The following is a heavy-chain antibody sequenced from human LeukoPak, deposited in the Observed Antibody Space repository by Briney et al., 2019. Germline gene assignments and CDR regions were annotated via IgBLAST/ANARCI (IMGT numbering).Heavy chain of an antibody. Sequence: PGGSLRLSCAASGFTLSTFDMNWVRQAPGEGLEWGSSISTSSRYIYYRDSVKGRFTISRDDAKNSLYLQMNSLTVEDTAVYYCARADCSGSTCYLRHSWFDPWGQGTLVTVSS. CDR1: GFTLSTFD. CDR2: ISTSSRYI. CDR3: ARADCSGSTCYLRHSWFDP. V-gene: IGHV3-21*06. D-gene: IGHD2-2*01. J-gene: IGHJ5*02.